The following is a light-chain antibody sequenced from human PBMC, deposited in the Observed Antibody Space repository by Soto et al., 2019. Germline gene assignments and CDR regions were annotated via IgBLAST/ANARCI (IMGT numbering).Light chain of an antibody. CDR2: DAS. CDR3: QQYNNWPPIT. Sequence: DIQMTQSPSDRSASVGDRVTITCQASQDISNHLNWYQQKPGKAPELLMFDASNLERGVPSRFSGSGSGTDFTLTISSLQPEDVATYFCQQYNNWPPITFGQGTRLEIK. J-gene: IGKJ5*01. V-gene: IGKV1-33*01. CDR1: QDISNH.